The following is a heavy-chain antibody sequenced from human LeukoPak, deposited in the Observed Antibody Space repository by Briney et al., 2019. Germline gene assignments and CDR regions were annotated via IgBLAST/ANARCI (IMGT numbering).Heavy chain of an antibody. CDR3: AEEYYYDSSGPGPGGFDP. Sequence: ASVKVSCKASGYTFTGYYMHWVRQAPGQGLEWMGWINPNSGGTNYAQKFQGRVTMTRDTSTSTAYMELSRLRSDDTAVYYCAEEYYYDSSGPGPGGFDPWGQGTLVTVSS. CDR1: GYTFTGYY. D-gene: IGHD3-22*01. V-gene: IGHV1-2*02. J-gene: IGHJ5*02. CDR2: INPNSGGT.